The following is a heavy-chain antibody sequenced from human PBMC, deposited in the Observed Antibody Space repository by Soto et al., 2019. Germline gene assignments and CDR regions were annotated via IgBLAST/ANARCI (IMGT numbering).Heavy chain of an antibody. V-gene: IGHV3-23*01. J-gene: IGHJ6*03. Sequence: ELQLLEYGGGLVQPGGSLRLSCAASGFTFSSYVMSWVRQAPGKGLEWVSSISNSGSNRYYAESVKGRVTISRDNSNNTLYLQMNSLRAEDTALYYCARRGRTLPHYSYYMDVWGKGTTVAVFS. CDR2: ISNSGSNR. CDR1: GFTFSSYV. CDR3: ARRGRTLPHYSYYMDV.